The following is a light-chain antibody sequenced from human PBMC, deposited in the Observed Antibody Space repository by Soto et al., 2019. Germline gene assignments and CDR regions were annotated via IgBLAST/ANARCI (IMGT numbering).Light chain of an antibody. CDR1: QSVSSRY. Sequence: EIVLTQSPGTLSLSPGERATLSCRASQSVSSRYVAWYQQKRGQAPRLLIYGASIRATGIPDRFSGSGSGTDFTLTISRLEPEDFAVYYCHQYDSWTFGQGTKVDIK. J-gene: IGKJ1*01. V-gene: IGKV3-20*01. CDR2: GAS. CDR3: HQYDSWT.